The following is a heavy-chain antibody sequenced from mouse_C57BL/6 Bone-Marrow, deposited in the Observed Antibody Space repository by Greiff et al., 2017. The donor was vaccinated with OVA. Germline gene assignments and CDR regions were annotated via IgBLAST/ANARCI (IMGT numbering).Heavy chain of an antibody. CDR2: IYPGDGDT. J-gene: IGHJ3*01. CDR1: GYAFSSSW. Sequence: VQLQQSGPELVKPGASVKISCKASGYAFSSSWMNWVKQRPGKGLEWIGRIYPGDGDTNYNGKFKGKATLTADKSSSTAYMQLSSLTSEDSAVYFCALDATALATGLVAYWGQGTLLTVSA. V-gene: IGHV1-82*01. D-gene: IGHD3-2*01. CDR3: ALDATALATGLVAY.